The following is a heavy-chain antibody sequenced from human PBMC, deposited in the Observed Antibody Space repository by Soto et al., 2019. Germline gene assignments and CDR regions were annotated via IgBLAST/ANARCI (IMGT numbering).Heavy chain of an antibody. Sequence: SETLSLTCTVSGGSISSYYWSWIRQPPGKGLEWIGYIYYSGSTNYNPSLKSQVTISVDTSKNQFSLKLSSVTAADTAVYYRARDSTMVRSRGMDVWGQGTTVTVSS. V-gene: IGHV4-59*01. D-gene: IGHD3-10*01. CDR2: IYYSGST. CDR1: GGSISSYY. J-gene: IGHJ6*02. CDR3: ARDSTMVRSRGMDV.